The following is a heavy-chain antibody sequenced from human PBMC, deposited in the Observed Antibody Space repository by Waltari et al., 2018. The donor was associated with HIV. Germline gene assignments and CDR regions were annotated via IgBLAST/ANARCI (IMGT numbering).Heavy chain of an antibody. CDR3: AKASSYSSSLYSYYSMDV. D-gene: IGHD6-13*01. CDR2: ISGSGGRT. CDR1: GFTFSSYA. J-gene: IGHJ6*02. V-gene: IGHV3-23*01. Sequence: EVQLLESGGGLVQPGGSLRLSCAASGFTFSSYAMSWVRQAPGKGLEWVSAISGSGGRTYYVDAGLARFTISRQNPRNTLYLQMNSVRAEDTAVSDCAKASSYSSSLYSYYSMDVWGQETTLTFTS.